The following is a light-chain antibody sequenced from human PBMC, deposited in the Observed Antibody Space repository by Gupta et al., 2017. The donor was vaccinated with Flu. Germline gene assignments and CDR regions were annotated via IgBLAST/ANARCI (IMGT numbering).Light chain of an antibody. V-gene: IGLV3-21*02. Sequence: SYMLTQPPSVSVAPGQTAKFTCGGDSIGHKSVHWYQQRPGQAPLMVVYDDNDRPSGIPDRFSGSNVGNTATLTISNVEVGDEADYYCQLWDSGADHRVFGGGTKLTVL. J-gene: IGLJ3*02. CDR2: DDN. CDR3: QLWDSGADHRV. CDR1: SIGHKS.